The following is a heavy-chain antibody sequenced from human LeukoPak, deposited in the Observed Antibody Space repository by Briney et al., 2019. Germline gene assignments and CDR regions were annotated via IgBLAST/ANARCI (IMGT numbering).Heavy chain of an antibody. J-gene: IGHJ6*03. CDR2: IYTSGST. D-gene: IGHD3-9*01. CDR1: GGSISSYY. Sequence: SETLSLTCTVSGGSISSYYWSWIRQPAGKGLEWIGRIYTSGSTNYNPSLKSRVTMSVDTSKNQFSLKLSSVTAADTAVYYCAREGGDDILTGYYYMDVWGKGTTVTISS. CDR3: AREGGDDILTGYYYMDV. V-gene: IGHV4-4*07.